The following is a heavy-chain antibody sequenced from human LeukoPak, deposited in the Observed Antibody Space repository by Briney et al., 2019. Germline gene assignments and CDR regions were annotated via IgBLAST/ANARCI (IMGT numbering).Heavy chain of an antibody. CDR2: INSDGSST. CDR3: ARASAETYYYGSGSDF. D-gene: IGHD3-10*01. V-gene: IGHV3-74*01. CDR1: GFTFSSYW. J-gene: IGHJ4*02. Sequence: GGSLRLSCAASGFTFSSYWMHWVRQAPGKGLVWVSRINSDGSSTSYADSVKGRFTISRDNAKNTLYLQMNSLRAEDTAVYYCARASAETYYYGSGSDFWGQGTLVTVS.